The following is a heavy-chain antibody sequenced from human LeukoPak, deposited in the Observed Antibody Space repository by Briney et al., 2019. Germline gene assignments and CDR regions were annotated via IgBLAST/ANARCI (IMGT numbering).Heavy chain of an antibody. D-gene: IGHD1-26*01. CDR1: GFTFSSYA. CDR3: AKDGGSLTYYFDY. Sequence: PGGSLRLSCEASGFTFSSYAMSWVRQAPGKGLEWVAVISYDGSNKYYADSVKGRFTISRDNSKNTLYLQMNSLTAEDTAVYYCAKDGGSLTYYFDYWGQGTLVTVSS. CDR2: ISYDGSNK. J-gene: IGHJ4*02. V-gene: IGHV3-30*18.